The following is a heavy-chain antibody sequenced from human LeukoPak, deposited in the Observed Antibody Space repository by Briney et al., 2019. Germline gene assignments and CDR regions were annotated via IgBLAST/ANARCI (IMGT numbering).Heavy chain of an antibody. J-gene: IGHJ4*02. D-gene: IGHD6-19*01. CDR1: GFTFSSYS. V-gene: IGHV3-20*01. CDR2: INWNGGST. Sequence: PGGSLRLSCKASGFTFSSYSMNWVRQAPGKGLEWVSGINWNGGSTGYADTVKGRFTISRDNAKNSLYLQMNSLRAEDTALYHCARFSAVAGTDYWGQGTQVTVSS. CDR3: ARFSAVAGTDY.